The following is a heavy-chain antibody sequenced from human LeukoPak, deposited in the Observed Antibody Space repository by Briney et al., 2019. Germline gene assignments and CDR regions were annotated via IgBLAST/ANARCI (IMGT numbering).Heavy chain of an antibody. CDR2: IYYSGST. CDR3: ARELGYCSSTSCLGNWFDP. CDR1: GGSISSYY. V-gene: IGHV4-59*01. J-gene: IGHJ5*02. Sequence: SETLSLTCTVSGGSISSYYWSWIRQPPGKGLEWIGYIYYSGSTNYNPSPKSRVTISVDTSKNQFSLKLSSVTAADTAVYYCARELGYCSSTSCLGNWFDPWGQGTLVTVSS. D-gene: IGHD2-2*01.